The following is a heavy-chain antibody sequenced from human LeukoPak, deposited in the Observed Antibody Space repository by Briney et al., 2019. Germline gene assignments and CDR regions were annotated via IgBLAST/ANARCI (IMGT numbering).Heavy chain of an antibody. CDR2: ISTSGGST. V-gene: IGHV3-23*01. CDR1: GFTFSSYS. Sequence: GGSLRLSCAASGFTFSSYSMNWVRQAPGKGLEWVSAISTSGGSTYYADSVKGRFTISRDNSKNTLHLQMNSLRAEDTAVYYCAKDPRGYSYGSHFDYWGQGTLVTVSS. J-gene: IGHJ4*02. D-gene: IGHD5-18*01. CDR3: AKDPRGYSYGSHFDY.